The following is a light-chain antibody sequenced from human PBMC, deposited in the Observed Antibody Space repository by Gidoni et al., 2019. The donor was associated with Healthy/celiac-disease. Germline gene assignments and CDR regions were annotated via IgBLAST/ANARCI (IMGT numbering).Light chain of an antibody. Sequence: DIKMTQSPSTLSASVGDRLTITCRASQSISSWLAWYQQKPGKAPKLLIYDASSLESGVPSRFSGSGSGTEFTLTISSLQPDDFATYYCQQYNSYPYTFGQGTKLEIK. J-gene: IGKJ2*01. CDR1: QSISSW. CDR2: DAS. V-gene: IGKV1-5*01. CDR3: QQYNSYPYT.